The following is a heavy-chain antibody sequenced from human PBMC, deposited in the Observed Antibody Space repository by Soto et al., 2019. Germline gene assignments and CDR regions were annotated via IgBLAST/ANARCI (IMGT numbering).Heavy chain of an antibody. CDR3: ARDSSSSGWNWFDP. D-gene: IGHD6-19*01. CDR1: GGSISSRGYY. CDR2: IYYSGST. Sequence: SETLSLTCTVSGGSISSRGYYWSWIRPHPGKGLEWIGYIYYSGSTYYNPSLKSRVTISVDTSKNQFSLKLSSVTAADTAVYYCARDSSSSGWNWFDPWGQGTLVTVSS. V-gene: IGHV4-31*03. J-gene: IGHJ5*02.